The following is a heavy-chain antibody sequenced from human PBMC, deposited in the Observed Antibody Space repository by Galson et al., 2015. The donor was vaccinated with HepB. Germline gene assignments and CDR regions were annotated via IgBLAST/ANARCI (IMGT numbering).Heavy chain of an antibody. CDR2: IYYSGST. J-gene: IGHJ3*02. D-gene: IGHD6-19*01. CDR3: ARQRLIDGDDFDI. V-gene: IGHV4-39*01. CDR1: GGSISSRRDY. Sequence: LSLTCTVSGGSISSRRDYWAWIRQPPGKGLEWIGTIYYSGSTYYKPSLKSRITTSVDTSKNQFSLKMYSVTASDTAIYYCARQRLIDGDDFDIWGQGTMVAVSS.